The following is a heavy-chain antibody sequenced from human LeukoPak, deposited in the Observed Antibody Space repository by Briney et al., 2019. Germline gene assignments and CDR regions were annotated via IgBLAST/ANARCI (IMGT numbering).Heavy chain of an antibody. Sequence: PGGSLRLSCAASGFTFRSYAMSWVRQARGKGLEWVSAPSGSGDKTFYADSVKGRFTISRDNAKNTLYLQMRSLMTEDTAVYYCAKDLNYAFDYWGQGTLVTVSS. CDR3: AKDLNYAFDY. V-gene: IGHV3-23*01. D-gene: IGHD2-2*01. CDR1: GFTFRSYA. CDR2: PSGSGDKT. J-gene: IGHJ4*02.